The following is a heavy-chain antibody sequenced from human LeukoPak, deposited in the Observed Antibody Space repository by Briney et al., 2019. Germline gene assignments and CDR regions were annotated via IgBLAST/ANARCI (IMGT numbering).Heavy chain of an antibody. J-gene: IGHJ3*02. CDR1: GGTFSSYA. V-gene: IGHV1-69*13. CDR2: IIPIFGTA. D-gene: IGHD3-16*01. Sequence: SVKVSCKASGGTFSSYAISWVRQAPGQGLEWMGGIIPIFGTANYAQKFQGRVTITADESTSTAYMELSSLRSEDTAVYYCARDSQITFGGVYAFDIWGQGTMVTVSS. CDR3: ARDSQITFGGVYAFDI.